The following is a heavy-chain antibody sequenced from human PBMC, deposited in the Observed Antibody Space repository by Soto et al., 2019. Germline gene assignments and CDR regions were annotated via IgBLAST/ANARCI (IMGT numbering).Heavy chain of an antibody. CDR2: ISGSGGNT. D-gene: IGHD6-19*01. CDR3: AKDSLAGSFDY. Sequence: EVQLLESGGGLVQPGGSLRLSCAASGFTFSSYAMTWVRQAPGKGLEWVSAISGSGGNTYYADSVKGRFTISRDNSKKTLYLQMNSLRAEDTAVYYCAKDSLAGSFDYWGQGTLVTVSS. CDR1: GFTFSSYA. J-gene: IGHJ4*02. V-gene: IGHV3-23*01.